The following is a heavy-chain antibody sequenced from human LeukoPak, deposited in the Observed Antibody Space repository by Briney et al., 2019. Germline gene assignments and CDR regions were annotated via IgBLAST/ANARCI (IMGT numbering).Heavy chain of an antibody. V-gene: IGHV4-39*07. CDR3: ARDVAGTVDY. Sequence: SETLSLTCTVSGGSISSSSYYWGWIRQPPGKGLEWIGSIYYSGSTYYNPSLKSRVTISVDTSRNQFSLKLSSVTTADTAVYYCARDVAGTVDYWGQGTLVTVSS. CDR1: GGSISSSSYY. J-gene: IGHJ4*02. CDR2: IYYSGST. D-gene: IGHD6-19*01.